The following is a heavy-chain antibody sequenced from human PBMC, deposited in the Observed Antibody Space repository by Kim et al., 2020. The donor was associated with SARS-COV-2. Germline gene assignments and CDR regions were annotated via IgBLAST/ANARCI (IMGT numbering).Heavy chain of an antibody. CDR1: GWSFSGYY. J-gene: IGHJ6*01. CDR2: INHSGST. V-gene: IGHV4-34*01. D-gene: IGHD3-10*01. Sequence: SETLSLTCAVYGWSFSGYYWSWIRQPPGKGLEWMGEINHSGSTNYNPSLKSRVTISSETSKNQIFLMLSSVTAADTAADYCSGKGEGVLCCAELIHYYYG. CDR3: SGKGEGVLCCAELIHYYYG.